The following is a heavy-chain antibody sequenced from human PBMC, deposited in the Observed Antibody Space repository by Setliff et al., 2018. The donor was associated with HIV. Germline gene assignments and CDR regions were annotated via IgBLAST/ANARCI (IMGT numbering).Heavy chain of an antibody. J-gene: IGHJ4*02. CDR1: GYTFTNYY. Sequence: GASVKVSCKASGYTFTNYYMHWVRQAPGQGLEWMGWINPNSGGTNYAQKFQGRVTMTRDTSISTAYMELSRLRSDDTAVYYCTRGTAVADTNTQPFKYWGQGALVTVSS. V-gene: IGHV1-2*02. CDR3: TRGTAVADTNTQPFKY. D-gene: IGHD6-19*01. CDR2: INPNSGGT.